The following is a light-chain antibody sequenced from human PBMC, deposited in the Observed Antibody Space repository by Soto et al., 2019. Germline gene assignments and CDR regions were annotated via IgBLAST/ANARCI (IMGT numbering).Light chain of an antibody. Sequence: QSGLTQPPSVSGAPGQRVTISCTGSSSNIGPGYDVHWYQQLPGTAPQLIIYEVSSRPSGVSHRFSGSKSGNTASLTIPGRQSEDEADYYCSSYTTINTLFFVFGNGTKVTVL. V-gene: IGLV1-40*01. CDR3: SSYTTINTLFFV. CDR2: EVS. J-gene: IGLJ1*01. CDR1: SSNIGPGYD.